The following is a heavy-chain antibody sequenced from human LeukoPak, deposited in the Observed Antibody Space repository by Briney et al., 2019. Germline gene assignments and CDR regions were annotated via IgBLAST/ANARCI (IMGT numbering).Heavy chain of an antibody. Sequence: GASVNVSCKASGYTFTGYYMHWVRQAPGQGLEWMGWINPNSGGTNYAQKFQGKVTMTRDTSISTAYMELSRLRSDDTAVYYCARDYYYYYYYMDVWGKGTTVTVSS. CDR3: ARDYYYYYYYMDV. CDR1: GYTFTGYY. V-gene: IGHV1-2*02. J-gene: IGHJ6*03. CDR2: INPNSGGT.